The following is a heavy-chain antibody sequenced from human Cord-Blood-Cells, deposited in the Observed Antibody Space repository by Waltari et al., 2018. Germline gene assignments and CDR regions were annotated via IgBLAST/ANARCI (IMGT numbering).Heavy chain of an antibody. J-gene: IGHJ3*02. CDR3: AIPSGGGCYSDAFDI. CDR2: IIPILGIE. V-gene: IGHV1-69*09. CDR1: GGTFSSYA. D-gene: IGHD2-15*01. Sequence: QVQLVQSGAEVKKPGSSVKVSCKASGGTFSSYAISWVRQAPGQGLEWKGRIIPILGIEKYAQRFQGRVTIPADKSTSTAYMELGSLRAEDTAVYYCAIPSGGGCYSDAFDIWGQGTMVTVSP.